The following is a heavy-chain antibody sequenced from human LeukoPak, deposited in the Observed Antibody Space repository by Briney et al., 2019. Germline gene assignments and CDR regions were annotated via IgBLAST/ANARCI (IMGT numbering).Heavy chain of an antibody. V-gene: IGHV1-2*02. CDR3: ARVLNWAAGYYFDY. J-gene: IGHJ4*02. D-gene: IGHD7-27*01. CDR1: GYTFTGYY. Sequence: ASVKVSCKASGYTFTGYYMHWVRQAPGQGLEWMGWINPNSGGTNYAQKFQGRVTMTRDTSISTAYMKLSRLRSDDTAVYYCARVLNWAAGYYFDYWGQGTLVTVSS. CDR2: INPNSGGT.